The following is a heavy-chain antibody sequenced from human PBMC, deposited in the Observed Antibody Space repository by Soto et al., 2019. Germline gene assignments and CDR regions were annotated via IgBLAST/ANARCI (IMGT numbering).Heavy chain of an antibody. CDR3: TKDNGDGVDFWSGSPYHNYYRLDV. CDR1: GFNFRTYG. CDR2: ISKEDNK. J-gene: IGHJ6*02. Sequence: MQLVESGGGVVQPGRSLRLSCAASGFNFRTYGMHWVGQAPGKGLEWGAVISKEDNKYYGDSVKGRFTIYRDNSRNTLFLQMNTLRREDTAVYYCTKDNGDGVDFWSGSPYHNYYRLDVWGQGTTVTVSS. V-gene: IGHV3-30*18. D-gene: IGHD3-3*01.